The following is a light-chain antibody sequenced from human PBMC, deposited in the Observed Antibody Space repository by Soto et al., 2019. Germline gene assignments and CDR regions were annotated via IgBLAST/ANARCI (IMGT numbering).Light chain of an antibody. Sequence: DIQMTQSPSTLSASVGDRVTITCRASQSISNWLAWYQQKPGKAPKLLIYGASSLESGLPSRFSGSGSGTEFALTISSLQPDDFATYYCQQYNSYSLFFGQGTKLEIK. V-gene: IGKV1-5*01. CDR2: GAS. CDR1: QSISNW. J-gene: IGKJ2*01. CDR3: QQYNSYSLF.